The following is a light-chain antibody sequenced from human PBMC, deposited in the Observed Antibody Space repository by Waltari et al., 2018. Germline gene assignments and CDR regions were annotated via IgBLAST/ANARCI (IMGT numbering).Light chain of an antibody. Sequence: DIQMTQSPSSLSASVGDRVTITCRASQSISSYLNWYQQKPGKAPKLLIYAESSLQSGVPSRFSGSGSGTDFTLTIISLQPEDFATYYCQQSYSTPITFGQGTPLEIK. J-gene: IGKJ5*01. CDR3: QQSYSTPIT. CDR2: AES. CDR1: QSISSY. V-gene: IGKV1-39*01.